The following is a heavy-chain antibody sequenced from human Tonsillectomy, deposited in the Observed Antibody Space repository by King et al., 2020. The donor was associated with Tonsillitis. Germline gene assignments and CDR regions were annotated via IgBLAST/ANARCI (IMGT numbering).Heavy chain of an antibody. CDR1: GYTFSDYY. D-gene: IGHD2-15*01. J-gene: IGHJ3*02. CDR2: INPYTGDT. V-gene: IGHV1-2*02. CDR3: ARFIHRWSAFDI. Sequence: QLVQSGAEVKKPGASVKVSCRASGYTFSDYYIHWVRQAPGQGLEWMGWINPYTGDTNNAQNFQGRVTMTRDTSIRTAYMELSRLRSDDTAVYYCARFIHRWSAFDIWGQGTMVTISS.